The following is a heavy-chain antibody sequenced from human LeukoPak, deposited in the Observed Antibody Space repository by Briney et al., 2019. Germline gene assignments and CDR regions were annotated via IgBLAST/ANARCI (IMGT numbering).Heavy chain of an antibody. CDR2: INHSGST. CDR1: GGSISSYY. Sequence: PSETLSLTCTVSGGSISSYYWSWIRQPPGKGLEWIGEINHSGSTNYNPSLKSRVTISVDTSKNQFSLKLSSVTAADTAVYYCARLRSGVVRGSSWHTAGYYYYYMDVWGKGTTVTVSS. J-gene: IGHJ6*03. V-gene: IGHV4-34*01. D-gene: IGHD6-13*01. CDR3: ARLRSGVVRGSSWHTAGYYYYYMDV.